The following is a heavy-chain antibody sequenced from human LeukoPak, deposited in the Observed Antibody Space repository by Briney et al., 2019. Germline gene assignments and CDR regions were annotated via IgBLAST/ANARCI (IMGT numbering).Heavy chain of an antibody. CDR3: ASRLVAAGRNDAFDI. Sequence: SETLSLTCTVSGGSISGYYWTWIRQPPGKGLEWIGYIYFSGTTNYNPSLKSRVTILLDTSKNQFSLGLRSVTAADTAVYYCASRLVAAGRNDAFDIWGQGTMVTVSS. CDR2: IYFSGTT. CDR1: GGSISGYY. D-gene: IGHD6-13*01. V-gene: IGHV4-59*01. J-gene: IGHJ3*02.